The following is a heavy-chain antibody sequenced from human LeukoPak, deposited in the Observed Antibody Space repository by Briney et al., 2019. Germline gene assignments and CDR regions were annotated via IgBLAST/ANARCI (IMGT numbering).Heavy chain of an antibody. V-gene: IGHV3-53*01. Sequence: GGSLRLSCAASGFTVSSNYMSWVRQAPGKGLEWVSVIYSGGSTYYADSVKGRFTISRDNSKNTLYLQMNSLRAEDTAVYYCARVGDYYYYMDVWGKGTTVTVSS. J-gene: IGHJ6*03. CDR3: ARVGDYYYYMDV. CDR2: IYSGGST. CDR1: GFTVSSNY.